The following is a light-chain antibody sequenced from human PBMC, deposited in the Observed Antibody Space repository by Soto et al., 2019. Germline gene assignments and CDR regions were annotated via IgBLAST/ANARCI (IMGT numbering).Light chain of an antibody. Sequence: EIVLTQSPGTLSSSPGERATLSCRASQSVSSSYLAWYQQRPGQAPRLLMYGASSRATGIPDRFSGSGSGTDFTLTISRLEPEDFAVYYCQQYGSSPLYTFGQGTKLEIK. CDR1: QSVSSSY. CDR2: GAS. CDR3: QQYGSSPLYT. J-gene: IGKJ2*01. V-gene: IGKV3-20*01.